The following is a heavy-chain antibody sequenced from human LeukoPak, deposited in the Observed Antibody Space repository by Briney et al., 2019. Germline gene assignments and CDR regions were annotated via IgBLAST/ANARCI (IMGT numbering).Heavy chain of an antibody. V-gene: IGHV4-39*07. D-gene: IGHD6-13*01. CDR2: IYYSGST. Sequence: SETLSLTCTVSGGSISSSSYYWGWIRQPPGKGLEWIGSIYYSGSTYYNPSLKSRVTISVDTSKNQFSLKLSSVTAADTAVYYCARDSSNTNYWGQGTLVTVSS. CDR3: ARDSSNTNY. CDR1: GGSISSSSYY. J-gene: IGHJ4*02.